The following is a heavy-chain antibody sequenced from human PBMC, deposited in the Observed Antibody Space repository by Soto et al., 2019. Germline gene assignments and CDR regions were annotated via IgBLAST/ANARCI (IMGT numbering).Heavy chain of an antibody. CDR3: AKFVGGDVAYFDY. V-gene: IGHV3-23*01. Sequence: LRLSCAASGFTFSSYAMSWVRQAPGKGLEWVSAISGSGGSTYYADSVKGRFTISRDNSKNTLYLQMNSLRAEDTAVYYCAKFVGGDVAYFDYWGQGTLVTGSS. D-gene: IGHD2-21*02. J-gene: IGHJ4*02. CDR2: ISGSGGST. CDR1: GFTFSSYA.